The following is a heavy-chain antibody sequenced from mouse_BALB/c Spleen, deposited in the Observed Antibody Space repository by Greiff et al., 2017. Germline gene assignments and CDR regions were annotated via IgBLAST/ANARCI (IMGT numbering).Heavy chain of an antibody. V-gene: IGHV5-9-3*01. D-gene: IGHD1-1*01. Sequence: EVQLVESGGGLVKPGGSLKLSCAASGFTFSSYAMSWVRQTPEKRLEWVATISSGGSYTYYPDSVKGRFTISRDNAKNTLYLQMSSLRSEDTAMYYCARHKDYYGSSYWYFDVWGAGTTVTVSS. J-gene: IGHJ1*01. CDR3: ARHKDYYGSSYWYFDV. CDR2: ISSGGSYT. CDR1: GFTFSSYA.